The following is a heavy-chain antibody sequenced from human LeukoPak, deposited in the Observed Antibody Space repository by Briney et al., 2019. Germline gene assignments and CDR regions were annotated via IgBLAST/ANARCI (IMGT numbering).Heavy chain of an antibody. D-gene: IGHD3-3*01. V-gene: IGHV4-61*02. CDR1: GGSISSGSYY. Sequence: SQTRSLTCTVSGGSISSGSYYWSWIRQPAGKGLEWIGRIYTSGSTNYNPSLKSRVTISVDTSKNQFSLKLSSVTAADTAVYYCARDRSYDFWSGYYIWGQGTLVTVSS. CDR3: ARDRSYDFWSGYYI. J-gene: IGHJ4*02. CDR2: IYTSGST.